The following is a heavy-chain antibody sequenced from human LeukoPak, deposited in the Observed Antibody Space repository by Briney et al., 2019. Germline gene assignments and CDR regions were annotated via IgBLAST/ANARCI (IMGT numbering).Heavy chain of an antibody. J-gene: IGHJ6*02. D-gene: IGHD3-16*01. V-gene: IGHV3-23*01. CDR3: AKVLKNSYDYYGMDV. CDR1: GFSFSFYA. CDR2: IRSGGGGT. Sequence: GGSLRLSCAASGFSFSFYAMSWVRQAPEKGLEWVSAIRSGGGGTYYADSVKGRFTISGDNSKSTLYLQMNSQRAEDTAIYFCAKVLKNSYDYYGMDVWGQGTTVTVSS.